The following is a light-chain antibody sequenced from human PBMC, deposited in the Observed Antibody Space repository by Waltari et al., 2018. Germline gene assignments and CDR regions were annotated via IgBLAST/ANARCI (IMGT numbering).Light chain of an antibody. CDR1: QSVSIY. Sequence: IVLTQSPGTLSLSPGERATLSCRASQSVSIYLAWYQQKPGQAPRLLIYHTSTRATGIPDRCSGSGSGTDFSLTISGLEPEDVAVYYCQHYKNLPVSFGQGTRVEIK. V-gene: IGKV3-20*01. CDR2: HTS. CDR3: QHYKNLPVS. J-gene: IGKJ1*01.